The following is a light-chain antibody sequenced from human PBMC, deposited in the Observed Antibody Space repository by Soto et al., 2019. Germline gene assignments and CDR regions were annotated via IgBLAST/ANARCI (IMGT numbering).Light chain of an antibody. Sequence: DIQMTQSPSSVSASVGDRVTITCRASQAISNYLALFQLKPGKAPRSLIFAASYLHTGVPSRFSGSGSGTDFTLTINSLQPEDFATYYCQQYNTYPRTFGQGTKVDIK. CDR1: QAISNY. CDR3: QQYNTYPRT. CDR2: AAS. V-gene: IGKV1-16*01. J-gene: IGKJ1*01.